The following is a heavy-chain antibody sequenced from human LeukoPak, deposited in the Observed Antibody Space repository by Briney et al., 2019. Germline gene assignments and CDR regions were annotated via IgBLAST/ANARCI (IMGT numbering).Heavy chain of an antibody. V-gene: IGHV1-8*02. D-gene: IGHD3-10*01. J-gene: IGHJ4*02. CDR3: ATQEIKYYYGSGSYYGGY. CDR2: MNPNSGNT. Sequence: ASVKVSCKASGYTFTNYDINWVRQATGQGLEWMGWMNPNSGNTGYAQKFQGRVTMTRNTSISTAYMELSSLRSEDTAVYYCATQEIKYYYGSGSYYGGYWGQGTLVTVSS. CDR1: GYTFTNYD.